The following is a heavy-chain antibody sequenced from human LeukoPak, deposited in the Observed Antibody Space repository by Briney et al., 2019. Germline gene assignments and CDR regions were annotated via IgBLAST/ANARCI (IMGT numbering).Heavy chain of an antibody. CDR3: ARSIPYGTTWYGRSDY. CDR2: IKPDGTTK. J-gene: IGHJ4*02. D-gene: IGHD6-13*01. Sequence: GGSLGLSCAASGFLFSSYSMTWVRQAPGKGLEWVANIKPDGTTKFYVDSVKGRFTISRDNALNSLYLQMNSLRAEDTAIYYCARSIPYGTTWYGRSDYWGQGTLVTVSS. V-gene: IGHV3-7*03. CDR1: GFLFSSYS.